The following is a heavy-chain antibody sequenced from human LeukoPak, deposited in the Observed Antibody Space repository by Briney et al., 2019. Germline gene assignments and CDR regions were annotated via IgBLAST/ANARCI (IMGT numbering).Heavy chain of an antibody. CDR3: ARVGQQLWFDP. CDR1: GGSISSYY. Sequence: SETLSLTCTVSGGSISSYYWRWIRQPAGKGLEWIGRIYTSGSTNYNPSLKSRVTMSVDTSKNQFSLKLSSVTAADTAVYHCARVGQQLWFDPWGQGTLVTVSS. D-gene: IGHD6-13*01. V-gene: IGHV4-4*07. CDR2: IYTSGST. J-gene: IGHJ5*02.